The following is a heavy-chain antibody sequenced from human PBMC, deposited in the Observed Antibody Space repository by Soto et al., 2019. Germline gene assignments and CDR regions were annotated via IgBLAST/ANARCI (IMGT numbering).Heavy chain of an antibody. J-gene: IGHJ6*02. D-gene: IGHD6-6*01. CDR3: ARDTSSSTYYYDGMDV. CDR1: GGSISSGGYY. CDR2: INYSGST. V-gene: IGHV4-31*03. Sequence: QVQLQESGPGLVKPSQTLSLTCTVSGGSISSGGYYWSWIRQHPGKGLEWIGYINYSGSTYYNPSLKSRVTISVDTSKNQFSLKLSSVTAADTAVYYCARDTSSSTYYYDGMDVWGQGTTVTVSS.